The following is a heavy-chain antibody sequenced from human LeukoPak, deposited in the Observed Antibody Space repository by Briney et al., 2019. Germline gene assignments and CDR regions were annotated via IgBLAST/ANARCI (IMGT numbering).Heavy chain of an antibody. CDR2: FSWDGTST. CDR1: GFTFADYT. J-gene: IGHJ6*04. CDR3: AKATRWGIAAAGILDV. Sequence: GGSLRLSCAASGFTFADYTMHWVRQAPGKGLEWVSLFSWDGTSTYYADSVKGRFTISRDNSKNTLYLQMNSLRAEDTAVYYCAKATRWGIAAAGILDVWGKGTTVTVSS. V-gene: IGHV3-43*01. D-gene: IGHD6-13*01.